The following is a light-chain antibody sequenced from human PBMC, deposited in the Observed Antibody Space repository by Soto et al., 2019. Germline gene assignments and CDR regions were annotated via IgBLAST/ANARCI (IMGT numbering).Light chain of an antibody. CDR2: GNN. V-gene: IGLV1-44*01. CDR3: AAWDGSLNNVL. J-gene: IGLJ2*01. CDR1: RSRIGTKT. Sequence: QSALTQPPSASGTPGQRVTISCSGSRSRIGTKTVNWYRQLPGTAPKLIIYGNNQRPSGVPVRFSGSKSGTSTYLAISGLKSEDEAEYYCAAWDGSLNNVLFGGGTKATVL.